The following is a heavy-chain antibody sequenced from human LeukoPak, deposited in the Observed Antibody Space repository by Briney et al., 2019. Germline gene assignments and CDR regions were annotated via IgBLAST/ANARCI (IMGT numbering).Heavy chain of an antibody. Sequence: GGSLRLSCAASGFTFSSYGMHWVRQAPGKGLEWVAVILSDGSKEFYTDSVKGRFTISRDNSKNTLYLQMNSLRAEDTAVYYCARDSSGGRLHYGMDVWGQGTTVTVSS. CDR1: GFTFSSYG. V-gene: IGHV3-30*19. CDR3: ARDSSGGRLHYGMDV. D-gene: IGHD3-22*01. CDR2: ILSDGSKE. J-gene: IGHJ6*02.